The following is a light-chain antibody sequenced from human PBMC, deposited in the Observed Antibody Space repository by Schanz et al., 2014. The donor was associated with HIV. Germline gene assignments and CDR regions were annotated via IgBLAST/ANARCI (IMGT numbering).Light chain of an antibody. Sequence: EIVLTQSPGSLSLSPGGRATLSCGASQRLSSSYLAWYQQKRDQPPRLVIYATSTRAAGIPARFSGSGSGTDFTLTISRLEPEDFAVYYCQYFGNSGGTFGGGTKVEIK. V-gene: IGKV3-20*01. J-gene: IGKJ4*01. CDR2: ATS. CDR1: QRLSSSY. CDR3: QYFGNSGGT.